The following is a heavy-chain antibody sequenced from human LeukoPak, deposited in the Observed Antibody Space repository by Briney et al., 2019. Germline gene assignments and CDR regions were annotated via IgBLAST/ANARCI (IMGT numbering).Heavy chain of an antibody. V-gene: IGHV1-69*13. CDR2: IIPIFGTA. D-gene: IGHD6-19*01. Sequence: SVKVSCKASGGTFSSYAISWVRQAPGQGLEWMGGIIPIFGTANYAQKFQGRVTITADESTSTAYMELGSLRSEDTAVYYCTSPVRGDAFDIWGQGTMVTVSS. CDR1: GGTFSSYA. J-gene: IGHJ3*02. CDR3: TSPVRGDAFDI.